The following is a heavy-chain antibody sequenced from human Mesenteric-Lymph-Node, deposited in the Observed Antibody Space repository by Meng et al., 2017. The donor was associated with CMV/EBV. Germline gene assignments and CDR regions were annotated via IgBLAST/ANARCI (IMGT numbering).Heavy chain of an antibody. CDR3: ASLGGQNSGSYYVYYGMDV. J-gene: IGHJ6*02. CDR1: GYSFTGYY. D-gene: IGHD1-26*01. Sequence: ASVKVSCKASGYSFTGYYMYWVRQAPGQGLEWMGWINPNSGGRNFAQKFQGRVTMTRDTSISTAYMELSRLRSDDTAVYYCASLGGQNSGSYYVYYGMDVWGQGTTVTVSS. CDR2: INPNSGGR. V-gene: IGHV1-2*02.